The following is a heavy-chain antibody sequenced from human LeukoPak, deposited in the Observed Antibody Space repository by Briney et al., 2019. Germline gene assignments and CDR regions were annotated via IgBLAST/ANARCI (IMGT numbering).Heavy chain of an antibody. V-gene: IGHV3-74*01. CDR2: IVSDGSIT. Sequence: PGGSLRLSCAASGLTFSTHWMHWVRQPPGQGLVWVSRIVSDGSITTYADSVKGRFTISRDNSKNTLYLQMNSLRAEDTAVYCCARSVWGATTLLGDYWGQGTLGTVSS. J-gene: IGHJ4*02. D-gene: IGHD1-26*01. CDR3: ARSVWGATTLLGDY. CDR1: GLTFSTHW.